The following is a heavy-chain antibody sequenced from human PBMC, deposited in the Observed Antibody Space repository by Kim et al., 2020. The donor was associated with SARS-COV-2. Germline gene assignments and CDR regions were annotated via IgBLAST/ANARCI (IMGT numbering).Heavy chain of an antibody. J-gene: IGHJ6*02. CDR3: AKIRWDFTDYGMDV. Sequence: GGSLRLSCAASGFTFDDYAMHWVRQAPGKGLEWVSGISWNSGSIGYADSVKGRFTISRDNAKNPLYLQMNSLRAEDTALYYCAKIRWDFTDYGMDVWGQGTTVTVSS. CDR2: ISWNSGSI. CDR1: GFTFDDYA. D-gene: IGHD2-8*02. V-gene: IGHV3-9*01.